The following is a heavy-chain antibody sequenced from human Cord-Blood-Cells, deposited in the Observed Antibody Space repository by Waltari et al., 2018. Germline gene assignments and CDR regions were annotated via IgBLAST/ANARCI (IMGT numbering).Heavy chain of an antibody. CDR1: GGTFSSYA. CDR2: IIPILGIA. D-gene: IGHD2-2*01. V-gene: IGHV1-69*04. J-gene: IGHJ6*03. CDR3: AREGYCSSTSCPYYYYYMDV. Sequence: QVQLVQSGAEVKKPGSSVKVSCKASGGTFSSYAISWVRQAPGQGLEWMGGIIPILGIANYAQKFQGRVTITADESTSTAYMELSSLRSEDTAVYYCAREGYCSSTSCPYYYYYMDVLGKGTTVTVSS.